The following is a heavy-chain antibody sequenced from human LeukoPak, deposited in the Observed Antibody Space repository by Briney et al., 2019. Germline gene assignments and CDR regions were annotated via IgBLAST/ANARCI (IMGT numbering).Heavy chain of an antibody. Sequence: GGSLRLSCAASEFSVGSNYMTWVRQAPGKGLEWVSLIYSGGRTYYADSVKGRFTISRDNSKDTLSLQMNSLRAEDTAVYYCAKGKWGLTINNFDVWGQGTMVTVSS. CDR1: EFSVGSNY. J-gene: IGHJ3*01. V-gene: IGHV3-53*01. CDR3: AKGKWGLTINNFDV. D-gene: IGHD3-9*01. CDR2: IYSGGRT.